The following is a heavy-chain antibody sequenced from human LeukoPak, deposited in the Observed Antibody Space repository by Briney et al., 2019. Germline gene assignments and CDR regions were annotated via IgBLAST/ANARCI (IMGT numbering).Heavy chain of an antibody. D-gene: IGHD1-1*01. CDR1: GGSFSGFY. J-gene: IGHJ4*02. CDR2: INHSRGT. V-gene: IGHV4-34*01. Sequence: KASETLSLTCAVHGGSFSGFYWTWMRQPPGKGPEWIGEINHSRGTGYNPSLRSRVTISQDTSKNQLSLKLTSVTAADTAVYYCARGLGEGYPDSWGQGTLVIVSS. CDR3: ARGLGEGYPDS.